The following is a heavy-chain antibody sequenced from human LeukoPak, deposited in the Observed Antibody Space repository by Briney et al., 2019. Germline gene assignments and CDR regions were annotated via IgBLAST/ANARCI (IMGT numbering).Heavy chain of an antibody. CDR1: GGSISSYY. D-gene: IGHD3-10*01. CDR2: IYYSGST. Sequence: SETLSLTCTVSGGSISSYYWSWIRQPPGKGLEWIGYIYYSGSTNYNPSLKSRVTISVDTSKNQFSLKLSSVTAADTAVYHCARSYGSGSYFDYWGQGILVTVSS. V-gene: IGHV4-59*01. J-gene: IGHJ4*02. CDR3: ARSYGSGSYFDY.